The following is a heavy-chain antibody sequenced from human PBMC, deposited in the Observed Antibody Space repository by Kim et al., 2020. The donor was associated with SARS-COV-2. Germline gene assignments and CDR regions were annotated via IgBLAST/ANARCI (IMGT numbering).Heavy chain of an antibody. Sequence: GGSLRLSCSASGFTFSSYAMHWVRQAPGKGLEYVSAISSNGGSTYYADSVKGRFTISRDNSKNTLYLQMSSLRAEDTSVYYCVKDRDPSRLSSGWYFFDYWGQGTLVTVSS. CDR3: VKDRDPSRLSSGWYFFDY. CDR1: GFTFSSYA. CDR2: ISSNGGST. V-gene: IGHV3-64D*09. J-gene: IGHJ4*02. D-gene: IGHD6-19*01.